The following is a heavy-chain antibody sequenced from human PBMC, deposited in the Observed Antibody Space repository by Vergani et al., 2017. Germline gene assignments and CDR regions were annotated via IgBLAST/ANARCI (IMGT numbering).Heavy chain of an antibody. D-gene: IGHD5-18*01. CDR3: AKEVRYSYGSGARNYYYYGMDV. J-gene: IGHJ6*02. Sequence: QVQLVESGGGLVKPGGSLRLSCAASGFTFSDYYMSWIRQAPGKGLEWVSYISSSGSTIYYADSVKGRFTISRDNAKNSLYLQMNSLRAEDTAVYYCAKEVRYSYGSGARNYYYYGMDVWGQGTTVTVSS. CDR1: GFTFSDYY. V-gene: IGHV3-11*01. CDR2: ISSSGSTI.